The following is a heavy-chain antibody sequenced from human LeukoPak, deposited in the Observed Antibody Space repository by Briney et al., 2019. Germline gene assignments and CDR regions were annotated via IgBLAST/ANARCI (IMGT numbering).Heavy chain of an antibody. V-gene: IGHV5-51*01. CDR2: IYPGDSDT. J-gene: IGHJ4*02. Sequence: GESLKISCKGSRYNFTSYWIGWVRQMPGKGLEWMGIIYPGDSDTRYSPSFQGQVTISADKSISTAYLQWSSLKASDTAMYYCARLLRNIAAAVYYFDYWGQGTLVTVSS. CDR1: RYNFTSYW. CDR3: ARLLRNIAAAVYYFDY. D-gene: IGHD6-13*01.